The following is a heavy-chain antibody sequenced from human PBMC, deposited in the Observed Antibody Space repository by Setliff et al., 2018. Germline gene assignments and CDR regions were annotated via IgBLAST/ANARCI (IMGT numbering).Heavy chain of an antibody. CDR2: IGVYNGDT. V-gene: IGHV1-18*01. J-gene: IGHJ4*02. CDR3: ARAPSVELVTIRTNSWFTY. Sequence: ASVKVSCKASGYTFRNYAFAWVRQAPGQGLEWVGWIGVYNGDTNYAQKFQGRVTLTTDTSTSTAYMELRSLTSDDSAFYYCARAPSVELVTIRTNSWFTYWGQGTLVTVS. D-gene: IGHD5-18*01. CDR1: GYTFRNYA.